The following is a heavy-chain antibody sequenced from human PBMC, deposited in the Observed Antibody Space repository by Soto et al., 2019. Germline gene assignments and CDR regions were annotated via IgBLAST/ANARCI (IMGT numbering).Heavy chain of an antibody. Sequence: QVQLVQSGAEVKKPGASVKVSCKASGYTFTGYYMHWVRQAPGQGLEWMGWINPNSGGTNYAQKFQGWVTMTRDTSISTAYMELSRLRSDDTAVYYCARGQPQYGDYVDYYYYYYMDVWGKGTTVTVSS. J-gene: IGHJ6*03. D-gene: IGHD4-17*01. CDR1: GYTFTGYY. CDR2: INPNSGGT. CDR3: ARGQPQYGDYVDYYYYYYMDV. V-gene: IGHV1-2*04.